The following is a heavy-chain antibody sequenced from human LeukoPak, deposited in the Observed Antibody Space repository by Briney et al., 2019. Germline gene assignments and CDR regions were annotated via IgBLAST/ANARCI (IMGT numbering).Heavy chain of an antibody. CDR1: RFPFSVYE. V-gene: IGHV3-7*01. J-gene: IGHJ4*02. CDR3: ARDKIRGASTNDY. CDR2: INQDGSER. Sequence: PGGSLRLSCAVSRFPFSVYEFNWVRQAPGMGLEWVAIINQDGSERYYVDSVKGRFTVSRDSAKNSLYLQMNSLRVEDTAVYYCARDKIRGASTNDYWGQGTLVTVSS.